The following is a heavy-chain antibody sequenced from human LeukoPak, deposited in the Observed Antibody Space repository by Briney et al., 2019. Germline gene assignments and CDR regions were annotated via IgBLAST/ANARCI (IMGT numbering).Heavy chain of an antibody. V-gene: IGHV1-18*01. J-gene: IGHJ4*02. CDR3: ARCFGSGTSDY. D-gene: IGHD3-10*01. CDR1: GYSFNIFG. CDR2: ISAYNGKT. Sequence: ASVKVSCKASGYSFNIFGMSWVRQAPGQGLEWMGWISAYNGKTHFAQKFQGRVTMTADASTSTAYMKLGSLTSDDTAVYYCARCFGSGTSDYWGQGTLVTVSS.